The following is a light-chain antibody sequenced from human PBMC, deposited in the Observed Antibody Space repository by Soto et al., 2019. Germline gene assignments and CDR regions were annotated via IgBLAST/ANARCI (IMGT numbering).Light chain of an antibody. Sequence: QAVVTQEPSFSVSPGGTVTLTCGLSSGSVSTSYYPSWYQQTPGQAPRTLIYSTNTRSSGVPDRFSGSILGNKAALTITGAQVDDESDYYCVLYMGSGSVVFGGGTKLTVL. J-gene: IGLJ2*01. CDR3: VLYMGSGSVV. V-gene: IGLV8-61*01. CDR2: STN. CDR1: SGSVSTSYY.